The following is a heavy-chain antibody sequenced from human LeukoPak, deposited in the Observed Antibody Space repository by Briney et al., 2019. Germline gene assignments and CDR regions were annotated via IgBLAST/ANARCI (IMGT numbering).Heavy chain of an antibody. J-gene: IGHJ4*02. Sequence: GGSLRLSCAASGFSLNNNYMNWVRQAPGKGLEWVSIIYNEGTTFYTDSVRGRFTISKDDSKNTIYLLMNSLRAEDTAIYYCTRDSIHTYWGQGALVTVSS. CDR2: IYNEGTT. CDR3: TRDSIHTY. CDR1: GFSLNNNY. V-gene: IGHV3-66*01.